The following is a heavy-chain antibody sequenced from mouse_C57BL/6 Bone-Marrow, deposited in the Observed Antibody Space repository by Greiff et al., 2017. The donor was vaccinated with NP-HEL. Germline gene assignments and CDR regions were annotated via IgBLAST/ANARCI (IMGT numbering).Heavy chain of an antibody. CDR1: GFNIKDDY. J-gene: IGHJ2*01. Sequence: VQLQQSGAELVRPGASVKLSCTASGFNIKDDYMHWVKQRPEQGLEWIGWIDPENGDTEYASKFQGKATITADTSSNTAYLQLSSLTSEATAVYYCLDSSEGYWGQGTTLTVSS. D-gene: IGHD3-2*02. CDR2: IDPENGDT. CDR3: LDSSEGY. V-gene: IGHV14-4*01.